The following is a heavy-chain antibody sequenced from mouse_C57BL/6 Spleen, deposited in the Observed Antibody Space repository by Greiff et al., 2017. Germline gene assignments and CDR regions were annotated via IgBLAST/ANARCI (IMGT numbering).Heavy chain of an antibody. CDR3: ARSSTRWYFDV. CDR2: IHPNSGST. J-gene: IGHJ1*03. Sequence: QVQLQQPGAELVKPGASVKLSCKASGYTFTSYWMHWVKQRPGQGLEWIGMIHPNSGSTNYNEKFKSKATLTVDKSSSTAYMQLSSLTSEDSAVYYCARSSTRWYFDVWDTGTTVTVSS. V-gene: IGHV1-64*01. CDR1: GYTFTSYW. D-gene: IGHD2-1*01.